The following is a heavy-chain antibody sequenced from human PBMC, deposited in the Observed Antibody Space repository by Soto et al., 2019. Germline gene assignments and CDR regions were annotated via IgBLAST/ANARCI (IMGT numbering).Heavy chain of an antibody. V-gene: IGHV3-30*18. CDR1: GFTFSSYG. CDR2: ISYDGSNK. J-gene: IGHJ4*02. Sequence: GGSLRLSCAASGFTFSSYGMHWVRQAPGKGLEWVAVISYDGSNKYYAGSVKGRFTISRDNSKNTLYLQMNSLRAEDTAVYYCAKVMGGYSYGPLDYWGQGTLVTVSS. D-gene: IGHD5-18*01. CDR3: AKVMGGYSYGPLDY.